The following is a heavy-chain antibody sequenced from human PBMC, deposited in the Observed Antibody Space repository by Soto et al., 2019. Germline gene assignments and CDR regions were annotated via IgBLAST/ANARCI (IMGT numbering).Heavy chain of an antibody. CDR1: GFTFRSFT. J-gene: IGHJ5*02. Sequence: GGSLRFSCAASGFTFRSFTMNWVRQAPGKGLEWVSTISSNSAYIYYTDALRGRFTISRDNAKNSLHLQMNSLRAEDTAVYYCTRDASRDSSARGWFDPWGPGTLVTVSS. CDR3: TRDASRDSSARGWFDP. D-gene: IGHD6-13*01. V-gene: IGHV3-21*01. CDR2: ISSNSAYI.